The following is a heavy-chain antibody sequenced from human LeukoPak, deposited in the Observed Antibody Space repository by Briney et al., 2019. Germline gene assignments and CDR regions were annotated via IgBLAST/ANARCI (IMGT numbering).Heavy chain of an antibody. Sequence: GGSLRLSCAASGFTFSSYGMHWVRQAPGKGLEWVAVISYDGSNKYYADSVKGRFTISRDNSKNTLYLQMNSLRAEDTAVYYCARGVSGSYSPFDYWGQGTLVTVSS. V-gene: IGHV3-30*03. CDR3: ARGVSGSYSPFDY. CDR1: GFTFSSYG. J-gene: IGHJ4*02. CDR2: ISYDGSNK. D-gene: IGHD1-26*01.